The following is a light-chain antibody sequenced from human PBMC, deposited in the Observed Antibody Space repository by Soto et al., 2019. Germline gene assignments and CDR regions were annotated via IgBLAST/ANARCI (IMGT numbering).Light chain of an antibody. CDR1: QSIDIY. J-gene: IGKJ1*01. CDR2: AAS. V-gene: IGKV1-39*01. CDR3: QQSYSDFRT. Sequence: DIQMTHSPSSLSASAGDIVTITCLASQSIDIYVNWYQQKPGKAPNLLIYAASSLQSGVPSRFSGSGSGTDFTLTISSLQPEDIATYYCQQSYSDFRTFGQGTKVDIK.